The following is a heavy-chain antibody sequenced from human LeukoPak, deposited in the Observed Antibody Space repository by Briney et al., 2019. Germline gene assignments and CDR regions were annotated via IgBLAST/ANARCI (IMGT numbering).Heavy chain of an antibody. CDR2: IIPILGIA. D-gene: IGHD3-22*01. CDR1: EGTFSSYA. V-gene: IGHV1-69*04. Sequence: SVKVSCKASEGTFSSYAISWVRQAPGQGLEWMGRIIPILGIANYAQKFQGRVTITADKSTSTAYMELSSLRSEDTAVYYCARETDYDSSGYYRQIDYWGQGTLVTVSS. CDR3: ARETDYDSSGYYRQIDY. J-gene: IGHJ4*02.